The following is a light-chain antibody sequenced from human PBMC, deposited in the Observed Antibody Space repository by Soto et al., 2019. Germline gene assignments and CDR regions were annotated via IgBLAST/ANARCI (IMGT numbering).Light chain of an antibody. CDR2: EVS. CDR1: SSDVGGYNY. Sequence: QSALTQPPSASGSPGQSVTISCTGTSSDVGGYNYVSWYQQHPGKAPKLMIYEVSKRPSVVTDSFSGSKPGNSASLTVSGIQDKDEADSYCSSYAGSNLWVFGGRTKLTVL. V-gene: IGLV2-8*01. J-gene: IGLJ3*02. CDR3: SSYAGSNLWV.